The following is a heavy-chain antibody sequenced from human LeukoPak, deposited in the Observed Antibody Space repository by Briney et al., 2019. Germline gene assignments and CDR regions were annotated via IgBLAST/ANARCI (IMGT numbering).Heavy chain of an antibody. D-gene: IGHD4-17*01. V-gene: IGHV3-73*01. J-gene: IGHJ4*02. CDR1: GFTFSGSA. Sequence: PGGSLKLSCAASGFTFSGSAMHWVRQASGKGLEWVGRIRSKANGYATAYAASVKGRFTISRDDSKNTAYLQMNSLKTEDTAVYYCTTRGMTTVTARDYWGQGTLVTVSS. CDR3: TTRGMTTVTARDY. CDR2: IRSKANGYAT.